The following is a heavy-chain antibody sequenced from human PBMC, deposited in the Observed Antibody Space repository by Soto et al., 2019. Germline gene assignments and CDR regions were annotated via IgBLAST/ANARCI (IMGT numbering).Heavy chain of an antibody. CDR3: ARDSTLKDYYDSSGYYYVDGMDV. J-gene: IGHJ6*02. CDR2: IKQDGSEK. CDR1: GFTFSSYW. D-gene: IGHD3-22*01. Sequence: VGSLRLSCAASGFTFSSYWMSWVRQAPGKGLEWVANIKQDGSEKYYVDSVKGRFTISRDNAKNSLYLQMNSLRAEDTAVYYCARDSTLKDYYDSSGYYYVDGMDVWGQGTTVTVSS. V-gene: IGHV3-7*03.